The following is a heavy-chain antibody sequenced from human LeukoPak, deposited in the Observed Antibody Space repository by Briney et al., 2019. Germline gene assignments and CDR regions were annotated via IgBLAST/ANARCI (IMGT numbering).Heavy chain of an antibody. CDR3: ARGKGFVGHFDS. CDR2: IIPILGTA. CDR1: GGTFRGNA. J-gene: IGHJ4*02. Sequence: SVKVSCKAPGGTFRGNAISWVRQAPGQGPEWMGRIIPILGTAEYAEKFQGRVTISADKSTSTAYMELSSLKSEDTALYYCARGKGFVGHFDSWGQGTRVTVSS. D-gene: IGHD2-15*01. V-gene: IGHV1-69*04.